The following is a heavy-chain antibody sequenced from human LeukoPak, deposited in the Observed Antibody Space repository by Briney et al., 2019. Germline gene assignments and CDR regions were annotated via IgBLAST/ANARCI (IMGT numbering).Heavy chain of an antibody. Sequence: ASVKVSRKASGYTFTGYYMHWVRQAPGQGLEWMGWINPNSGGTNYAQKFQGRVTMTRDTSISTAYMELSRLRSDDTAVYYCARVGYSNYEGYFDYWGQGTLVTVSS. CDR1: GYTFTGYY. CDR2: INPNSGGT. V-gene: IGHV1-2*02. J-gene: IGHJ4*02. D-gene: IGHD4-11*01. CDR3: ARVGYSNYEGYFDY.